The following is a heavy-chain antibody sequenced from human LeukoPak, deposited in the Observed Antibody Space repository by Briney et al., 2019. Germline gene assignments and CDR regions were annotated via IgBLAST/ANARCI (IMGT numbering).Heavy chain of an antibody. D-gene: IGHD2-15*01. V-gene: IGHV1-18*01. CDR1: GYTFTSYS. Sequence: SVTVTCKASGYTFTSYSISWVRRAPGQGPEWMGWMSAYSGNTIYAQKVKGRHTMSTDTSTSTAYMELRSLKSDDTAVYYCARASYCSDVSCYSDCWGQRRLVSVSS. CDR2: MSAYSGNT. CDR3: ARASYCSDVSCYSDC. J-gene: IGHJ1*01.